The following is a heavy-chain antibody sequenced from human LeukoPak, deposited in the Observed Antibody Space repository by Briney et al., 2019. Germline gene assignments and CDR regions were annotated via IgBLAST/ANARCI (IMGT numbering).Heavy chain of an antibody. CDR3: ARDRDSSSWYDLPYYYMDV. V-gene: IGHV1-46*01. Sequence: ASVKVSCKASGYTFTSYYMHWVRQAPGQGLEWMGIINPSGGSTSYAQKFQGRVTMTRDTSTSTVYMELSSLRSEDTAVYYCARDRDSSSWYDLPYYYMDVWGKGTTVTVSS. D-gene: IGHD6-13*01. CDR2: INPSGGST. CDR1: GYTFTSYY. J-gene: IGHJ6*03.